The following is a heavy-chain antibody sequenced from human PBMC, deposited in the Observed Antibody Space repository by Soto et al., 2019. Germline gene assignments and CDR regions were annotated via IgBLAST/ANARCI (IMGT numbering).Heavy chain of an antibody. J-gene: IGHJ5*02. V-gene: IGHV4-31*03. CDR2: IYYSGST. CDR3: ARESYYYDSSGYPSWGFDP. CDR1: VGSISSGGYY. Sequence: TLSRTCTVSVGSISSGGYYWSWIRQHPGKGLEWIGYIYYSGSTYYNPSLKSRVTISVDTSKNQFSLKLSSVTAADTAVYYCARESYYYDSSGYPSWGFDPWGQGTLVTVSS. D-gene: IGHD3-22*01.